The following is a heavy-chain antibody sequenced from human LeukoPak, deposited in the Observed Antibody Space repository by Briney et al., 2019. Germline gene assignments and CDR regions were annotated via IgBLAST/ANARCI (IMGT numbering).Heavy chain of an antibody. CDR1: GGSISSYY. Sequence: PSETLSLTCTVSGGSISSYYWSWIRQPPGKGLEWIGYIYYSGSTNYNPSLKSRVTISVDTSKNQFSLKLSSVTAADTAVYYCARDLYCSSTSCYSHWFDPWGQGTLVTVSS. CDR3: ARDLYCSSTSCYSHWFDP. CDR2: IYYSGST. V-gene: IGHV4-59*01. J-gene: IGHJ5*02. D-gene: IGHD2-2*01.